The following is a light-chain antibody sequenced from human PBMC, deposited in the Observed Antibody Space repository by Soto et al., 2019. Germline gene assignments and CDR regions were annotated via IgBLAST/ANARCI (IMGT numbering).Light chain of an antibody. J-gene: IGKJ4*01. V-gene: IGKV3-11*01. Sequence: EIVLTQSPATLSLSPGERATLSCRASQSVSSYLAWYQQKPGQAPRLLIYDASNRATGIPARFSGSGSGTDCTLTISSREPEDVAVYYCQQRSNWPPLTFGGGTKVEIK. CDR3: QQRSNWPPLT. CDR1: QSVSSY. CDR2: DAS.